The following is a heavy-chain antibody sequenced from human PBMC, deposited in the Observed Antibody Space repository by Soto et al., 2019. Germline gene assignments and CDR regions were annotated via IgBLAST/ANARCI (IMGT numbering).Heavy chain of an antibody. CDR1: GFTFTRYS. CDR3: ARESEDLTSNFDY. V-gene: IGHV3-21*06. J-gene: IGHJ4*02. Sequence: GGSLRLSCAASGFTFTRYSMNWVPQAPGKGLEWVSTISSTTNYIYYGDSMKGRFTISRDYAKNSLYLEMNSLRAEDTAVYCCARESEDLTSNFDYWGQGTLVTVSS. CDR2: ISSTTNYI.